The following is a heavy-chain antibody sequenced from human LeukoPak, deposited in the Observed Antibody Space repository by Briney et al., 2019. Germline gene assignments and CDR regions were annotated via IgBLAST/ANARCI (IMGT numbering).Heavy chain of an antibody. CDR2: IIPLFGTA. Sequence: SVKVSCKASGGTFSRYTISWVRRAPGQGLEWMGGIIPLFGTANYAQKFQGRVTITADKSTTTAYMELSSLRSEDTAVYYCASHGSGTYGSFDYWGQGTLVTVSS. CDR3: ASHGSGTYGSFDY. J-gene: IGHJ4*02. V-gene: IGHV1-69*06. D-gene: IGHD3-10*01. CDR1: GGTFSRYT.